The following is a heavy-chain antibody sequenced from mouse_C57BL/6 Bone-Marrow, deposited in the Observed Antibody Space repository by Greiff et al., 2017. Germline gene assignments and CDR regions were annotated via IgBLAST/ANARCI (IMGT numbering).Heavy chain of an antibody. CDR3: ARRDDYDDYYAMDY. CDR2: ISSRGSYT. CDR1: GFTFSSYG. J-gene: IGHJ4*01. V-gene: IGHV5-6*01. D-gene: IGHD2-4*01. Sequence: EVQLQESGGDLVKPGGSLKLSCEASGFTFSSYGMSWVRQTPDKRLEWVATISSRGSYTYYHHRVKGQFTISRDNAKNTLYLQMSSLKSEDTAMYYCARRDDYDDYYAMDYWGQGTSVTVSS.